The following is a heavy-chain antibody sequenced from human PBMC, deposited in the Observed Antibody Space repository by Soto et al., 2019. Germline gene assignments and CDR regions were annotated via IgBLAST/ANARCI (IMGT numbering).Heavy chain of an antibody. J-gene: IGHJ4*02. V-gene: IGHV3-23*01. CDR1: GFTFSNYA. D-gene: IGHD6-13*01. Sequence: EVQLLESGGGLVQPGGSLRLSCAASGFTFSNYAMTWVRQAPGKGLEWVSVITGSGGGTYFVDSVKGQFTISRDNSKNTVYLKMNSLRAEDTAVYYCATRALTAAGFDYWGQGTLVTVSS. CDR2: ITGSGGGT. CDR3: ATRALTAAGFDY.